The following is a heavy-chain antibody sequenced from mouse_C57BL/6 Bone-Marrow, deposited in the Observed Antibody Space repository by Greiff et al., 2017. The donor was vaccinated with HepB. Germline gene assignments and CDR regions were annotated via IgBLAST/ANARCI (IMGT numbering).Heavy chain of an antibody. Sequence: EVQGVESGGDLVKPGGSLKLSCAASGFTFSSYGMSWVRQTPDKRLEWVATISSGGSYTYYPDSVKGRFTISRDNAKNTLYLQMSSLKSEDTAMYYCARHGRRYFDYWGQGTTLTVSS. J-gene: IGHJ2*01. CDR1: GFTFSSYG. V-gene: IGHV5-6*01. CDR2: ISSGGSYT. CDR3: ARHGRRYFDY.